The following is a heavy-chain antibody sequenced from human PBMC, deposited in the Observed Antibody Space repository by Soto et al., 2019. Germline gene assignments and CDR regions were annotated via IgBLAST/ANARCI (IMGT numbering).Heavy chain of an antibody. CDR1: GYTFTDYY. Sequence: ASVKVSCKASGYTFTDYYMHWVRQATGQGLEWMGWMNPNSGNTGYAQKFQGRVTMTRNTSISTAYMELSSLRSEDTAVYYCARYVAARDYFDYWGQGTLVTVS. CDR2: MNPNSGNT. V-gene: IGHV1-8*02. CDR3: ARYVAARDYFDY. D-gene: IGHD6-6*01. J-gene: IGHJ4*02.